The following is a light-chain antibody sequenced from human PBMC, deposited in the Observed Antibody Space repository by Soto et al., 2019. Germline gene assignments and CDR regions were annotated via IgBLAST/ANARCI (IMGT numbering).Light chain of an antibody. J-gene: IGLJ1*01. V-gene: IGLV2-14*01. Sequence: QSALTQPASVSGSPGQSITISCTGTSGDVGVYKFVSWYQQHPGKAPKLIIYEVSNRPSGVSSRFSGSMSANTASLTIPGLPAEDEADYYCGSYTGTIYVFGTGTKGTVL. CDR2: EVS. CDR1: SGDVGVYKF. CDR3: GSYTGTIYV.